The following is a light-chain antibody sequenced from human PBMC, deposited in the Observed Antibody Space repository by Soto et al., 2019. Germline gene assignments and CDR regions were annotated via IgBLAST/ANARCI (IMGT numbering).Light chain of an antibody. CDR2: GAS. CDR3: QQYSTSPWT. V-gene: IGKV3-20*01. J-gene: IGKJ1*01. Sequence: EIVLTQSPGTLSLSPGERATLSCRASQSVSSSFLAWYQQKPGQAPRLLIYGASSRATGIPDRFSGSGSGTDFTLTISRPEPEDLPVYYCQQYSTSPWTFGQGTKVEIK. CDR1: QSVSSSF.